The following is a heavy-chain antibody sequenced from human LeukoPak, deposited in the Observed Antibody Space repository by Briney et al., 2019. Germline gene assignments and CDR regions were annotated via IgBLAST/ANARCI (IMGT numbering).Heavy chain of an antibody. D-gene: IGHD3-10*01. CDR3: ARVSVRGVLPPYFDY. CDR2: IKQDGSEK. Sequence: GGSLGLSCAASGFTFSRNWMSWVRQAPGKGREGVANIKQDGSEKYYVDSVKGRFTISRDNAKNSRYLQMNSLRAEDTAVYYCARVSVRGVLPPYFDYWGQGTLVTVSS. J-gene: IGHJ4*02. V-gene: IGHV3-7*01. CDR1: GFTFSRNW.